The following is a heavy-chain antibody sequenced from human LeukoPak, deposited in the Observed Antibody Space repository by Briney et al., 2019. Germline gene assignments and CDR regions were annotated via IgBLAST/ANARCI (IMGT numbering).Heavy chain of an antibody. J-gene: IGHJ4*02. Sequence: PGGSLRLSCAASGFTFSTYGMHWVRQAPGKGLEWVAFIRYDSSNKYYRDSVKGRFTISRDNSKNTLYLQMNSLRAEDTAVYYCANPDCSSTSCRDYWGQGTLVTVSS. CDR3: ANPDCSSTSCRDY. V-gene: IGHV3-30*02. D-gene: IGHD2-2*01. CDR1: GFTFSTYG. CDR2: IRYDSSNK.